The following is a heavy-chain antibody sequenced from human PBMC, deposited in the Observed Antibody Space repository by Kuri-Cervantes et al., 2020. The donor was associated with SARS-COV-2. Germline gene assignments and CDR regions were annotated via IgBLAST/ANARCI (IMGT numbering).Heavy chain of an antibody. J-gene: IGHJ5*02. CDR3: ARVRRHYDSSGYYLNWFDP. Sequence: SETLSLTCNVSGGSISSSSYYWSWIRQPAGKGLEWFGRIYTSGSTNYNPSLKSRVTMSVDTSKNQFSLKLSSVTAADTAVYYCARVRRHYDSSGYYLNWFDPWGQGTLVTVSS. CDR1: GGSISSSSYY. CDR2: IYTSGST. D-gene: IGHD3-22*01. V-gene: IGHV4-61*02.